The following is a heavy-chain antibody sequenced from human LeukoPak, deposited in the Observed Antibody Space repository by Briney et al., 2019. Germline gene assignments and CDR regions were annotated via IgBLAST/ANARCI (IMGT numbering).Heavy chain of an antibody. CDR3: ARASGYDFEFDY. CDR1: GGSLSSSSYY. V-gene: IGHV4-61*02. Sequence: PSETLSLTCTVSGGSLSSSSYYWSWLRQPAGTGLEWIGRMHTSGSTNYNPSLKSRVSISVDTSKNQFSLKLSSVTAAGTAVYYCARASGYDFEFDYWGQGTLVTVSS. D-gene: IGHD5-12*01. J-gene: IGHJ4*02. CDR2: MHTSGST.